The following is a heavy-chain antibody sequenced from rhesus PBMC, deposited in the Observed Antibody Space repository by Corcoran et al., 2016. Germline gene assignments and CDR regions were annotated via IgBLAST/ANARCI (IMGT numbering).Heavy chain of an antibody. CDR2: INTGGGST. J-gene: IGHJ4*01. CDR1: GFTFGSYY. CDR3: ARDLGY. Sequence: EVQLVESGGGLVQPGGSLRLSCTGSGFTFGSYYMYWVRQAPGKWLEWVSAINTGGGSTWYTDAGTGRFTIAEENAKNTLYLQMDSLRAEDTAVYYCARDLGYWGQGVLVTVSS. V-gene: IGHV3-8*01.